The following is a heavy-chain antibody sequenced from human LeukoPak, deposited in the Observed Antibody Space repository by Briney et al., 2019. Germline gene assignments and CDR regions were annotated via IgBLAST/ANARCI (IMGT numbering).Heavy chain of an antibody. V-gene: IGHV1-2*02. D-gene: IGHD1-26*01. J-gene: IGHJ4*02. CDR2: ISPTSGGT. CDR1: GYNFTGYY. Sequence: ASVKVSCKASGYNFTGYYIHWVRQAPGQGLEWMGWISPTSGGTKYAQKFQGRVTMTWDTSISTAYMDLSRLRSDDTAVYFCARDPPRVGAPDYWGQGTLLTVSS. CDR3: ARDPPRVGAPDY.